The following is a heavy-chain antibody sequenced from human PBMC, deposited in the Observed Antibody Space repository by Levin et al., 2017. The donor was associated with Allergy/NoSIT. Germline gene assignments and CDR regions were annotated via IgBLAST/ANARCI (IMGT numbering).Heavy chain of an antibody. D-gene: IGHD4-17*01. CDR1: GYSFTSYA. CDR3: ARINVDSDTFKI. CDR2: INTNTGDP. V-gene: IGHV7-4-1*02. Sequence: ASVKVSCKASGYSFTSYAINWVRQAPGQGLEWMGWINTNTGDPRYAQDFTGRFVFSLDTSVSTAYLQINNLEAEDTAVYYCARINVDSDTFKIWGQGTLVTVSS. J-gene: IGHJ3*02.